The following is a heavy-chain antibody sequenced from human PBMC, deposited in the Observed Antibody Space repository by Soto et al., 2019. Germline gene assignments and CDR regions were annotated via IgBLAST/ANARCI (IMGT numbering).Heavy chain of an antibody. CDR2: VYSSAGT. D-gene: IGHD3-3*01. J-gene: IGHJ5*02. V-gene: IGHV4-4*07. CDR3: ARGQRFSDWFDP. CDR1: GGSMSSYY. Sequence: SETLSLTCTVSGGSMSSYYWTWIRQPAGKGLEWIGRVYSSAGTHYSPSLKSRVTISLDTSKNQFSLRLLSVTDADTAVYFCARGQRFSDWFDPWGQGTLVTVSS.